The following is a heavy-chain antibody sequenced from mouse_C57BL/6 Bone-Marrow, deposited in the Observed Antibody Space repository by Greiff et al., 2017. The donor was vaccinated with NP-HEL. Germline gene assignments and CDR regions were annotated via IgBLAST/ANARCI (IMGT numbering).Heavy chain of an antibody. J-gene: IGHJ3*01. Sequence: VQLQQPGAELVKPGASVKVSCKASGYTFTSYWMHWVKQRPGQGLEWIGRIHPSDSDTNYNQKFKGKATLTVDKSSSTAYMQLSSLTSEDSAVYYCAIRGSTGTSRAYWGQGTLVTVSA. D-gene: IGHD4-1*01. CDR1: GYTFTSYW. CDR3: AIRGSTGTSRAY. V-gene: IGHV1-74*01. CDR2: IHPSDSDT.